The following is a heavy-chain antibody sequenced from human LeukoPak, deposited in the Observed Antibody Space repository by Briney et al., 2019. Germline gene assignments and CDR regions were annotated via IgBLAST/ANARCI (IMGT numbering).Heavy chain of an antibody. V-gene: IGHV4-34*01. Sequence: PSETLSLTCAVYGGSFSGYYWSWIRQPPGKGLEWIGEINHSGSTNYNPSLKSRVTISVDTSKNQFSLKLSSVTAADTAVYYCARVDVLRFLEWLLFFDYWGQGTLVTVSS. CDR3: ARVDVLRFLEWLLFFDY. CDR1: GGSFSGYY. CDR2: INHSGST. D-gene: IGHD3-3*01. J-gene: IGHJ4*02.